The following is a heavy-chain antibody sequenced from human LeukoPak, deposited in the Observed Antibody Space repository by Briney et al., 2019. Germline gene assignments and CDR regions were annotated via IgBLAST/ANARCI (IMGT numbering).Heavy chain of an antibody. V-gene: IGHV3-23*01. CDR3: AKGKSCSGWFKDY. Sequence: GGSLRLSCAASGFTFSSYGMNWVRQAPGKGLEWVSVISGSGGSTFHADSVKGRFTISRDNSKNTLYLQMNSLRVEDTAVYYCAKGKSCSGWFKDYWGQGTLVTVSS. D-gene: IGHD6-19*01. CDR1: GFTFSSYG. J-gene: IGHJ4*02. CDR2: ISGSGGST.